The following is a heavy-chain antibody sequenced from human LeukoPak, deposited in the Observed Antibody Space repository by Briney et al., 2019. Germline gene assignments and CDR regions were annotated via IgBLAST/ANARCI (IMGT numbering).Heavy chain of an antibody. CDR3: ATDLSGSIDY. CDR2: VDNYGNPK. V-gene: IGHV3-74*01. CDR1: GFTFSDYW. Sequence: GGSLRLSCAASGFTFSDYWMLWVRQVPGRGLMGVSLVDNYGNPKFYADSVKGRFTIPRDNAKNTLYLQMDSLRAEDTAVYYCATDLSGSIDYWGRGTLVTVSS. D-gene: IGHD3-10*01. J-gene: IGHJ4*02.